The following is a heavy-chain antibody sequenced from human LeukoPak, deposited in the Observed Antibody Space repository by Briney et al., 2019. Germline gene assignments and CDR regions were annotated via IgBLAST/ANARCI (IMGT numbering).Heavy chain of an antibody. CDR2: ISSNGGST. CDR3: ARDRTDGVVTAIRYYFDY. D-gene: IGHD2-21*02. J-gene: IGHJ4*02. Sequence: GGSLRLSCAASGFTFSSYAMHWVRQAPGKGLEYVSAISSNGGSTYYANSVKGRFTISRDNSKNTLYLQMGSLRAEDMAVYYCARDRTDGVVTAIRYYFDYRGQGTLVTVSS. V-gene: IGHV3-64*01. CDR1: GFTFSSYA.